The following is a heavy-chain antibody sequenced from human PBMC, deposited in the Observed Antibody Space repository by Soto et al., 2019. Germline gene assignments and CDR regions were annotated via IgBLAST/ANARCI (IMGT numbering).Heavy chain of an antibody. Sequence: SETLSLTSTDSGSSIIDAGYYRSWIRQHPGKGLLWIGYIYYSGSTYYNPSLKSRVTISVDTSKTQFSLKMSSVTAADTAVYYCARAPRAVTFGGVIVIPPSQIGPWGPGTLVTISS. CDR1: GSSIIDAGYY. V-gene: IGHV4-31*03. CDR2: IYYSGST. J-gene: IGHJ5*02. CDR3: ARAPRAVTFGGVIVIPPSQIGP. D-gene: IGHD3-16*02.